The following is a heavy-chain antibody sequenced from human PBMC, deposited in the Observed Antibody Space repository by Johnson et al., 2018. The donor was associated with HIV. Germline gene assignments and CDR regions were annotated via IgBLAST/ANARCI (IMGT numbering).Heavy chain of an antibody. V-gene: IGHV3-30*02. J-gene: IGHJ3*01. Sequence: MQLVESGGGVVQPGGSLRLSCAASGFNFNNYGMHWVRQAPGKGLEWVAFIRYDGGNKYYADSMKGRFTISRDISKKTLYLQIDSLRPEDSGVYYCAKGEAQEGWIQLQAYAFDFWGQGTTVTVSS. CDR1: GFNFNNYG. D-gene: IGHD5-18*01. CDR2: IRYDGGNK. CDR3: AKGEAQEGWIQLQAYAFDF.